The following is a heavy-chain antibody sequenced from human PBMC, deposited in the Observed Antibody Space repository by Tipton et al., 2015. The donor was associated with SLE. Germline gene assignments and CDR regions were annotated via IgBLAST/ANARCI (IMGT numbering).Heavy chain of an antibody. CDR1: GFTFSSYA. D-gene: IGHD1-14*01. CDR3: ARVVYAEDYYNIDV. J-gene: IGHJ6*02. V-gene: IGHV3-23*01. CDR2: ISGSGGST. Sequence: SLRLSCAASGFTFSSYAMSWVRQAPGKGLEWVSGISGSGGSTYYADSVKGRFTISRDNSRNTLYLQINSLRAEDTAVYYCARVVYAEDYYNIDVWGQGTTVAVSS.